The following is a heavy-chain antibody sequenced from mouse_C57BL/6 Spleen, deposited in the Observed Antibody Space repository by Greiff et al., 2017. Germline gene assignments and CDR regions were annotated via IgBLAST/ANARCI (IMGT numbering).Heavy chain of an antibody. Sequence: QVQLQQPGAELVMPGASVKLSCKASGYTFTSYWMHWVKQRPGQGLEWIGEIDPSDSYTNYNQKFKGKSTLTLDKSSSTAYMQLSGLTSEDSAVYYCARISSSPYFDYWGQGTTLTVSS. V-gene: IGHV1-69*01. CDR2: IDPSDSYT. CDR1: GYTFTSYW. CDR3: ARISSSPYFDY. J-gene: IGHJ2*01.